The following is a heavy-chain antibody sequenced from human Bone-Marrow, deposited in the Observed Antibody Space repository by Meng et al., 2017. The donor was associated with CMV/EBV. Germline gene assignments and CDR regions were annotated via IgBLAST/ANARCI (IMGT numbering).Heavy chain of an antibody. Sequence: SVKVSCKASGGTFSRYAISWVRQAPGQGLEWMGGIISILGIANYAQKFQGRVTITADKTTSTAYTELSSLRSQDTAVYYCASTVNYDSPGWGVWGQGTRVTVSS. D-gene: IGHD3-3*01. J-gene: IGHJ6*02. CDR1: GGTFSRYA. CDR3: ASTVNYDSPGWGV. CDR2: IISILGIA. V-gene: IGHV1-69*10.